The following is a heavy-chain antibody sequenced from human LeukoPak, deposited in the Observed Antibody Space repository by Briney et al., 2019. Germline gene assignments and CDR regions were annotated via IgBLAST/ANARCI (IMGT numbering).Heavy chain of an antibody. Sequence: GASVKVSCKASGYTFTGYYMHWVRQAPGQGLEWMGWTNPNSGGTNYAQKFQGRVTMTRDTSISTAYMELSRLRSDDTAVYYCARAYDILTGYYTTFNYWGQGTLVTVSS. J-gene: IGHJ4*02. CDR3: ARAYDILTGYYTTFNY. CDR2: TNPNSGGT. D-gene: IGHD3-9*01. CDR1: GYTFTGYY. V-gene: IGHV1-2*02.